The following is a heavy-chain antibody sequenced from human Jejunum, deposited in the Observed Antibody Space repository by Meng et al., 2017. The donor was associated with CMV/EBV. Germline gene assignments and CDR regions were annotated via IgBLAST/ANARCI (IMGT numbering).Heavy chain of an antibody. V-gene: IGHV3-66*01. J-gene: IGHJ4*03. D-gene: IGHD6-6*01. CDR2: IYSGGST. CDR3: ARGAGSSSSRRYLDY. CDR1: EFTVSNNY. Sequence: GGLGGGLGPPGGALGTFRHGIEFTVSNNYMAWVRQAPGKGLEWVSVIYSGGSTYYGDSVKDRFTISRDTSKNTVYLQMDSLRAEDTAVYYCARGAGSSSSRRYLDYWGQGTLVTVSS.